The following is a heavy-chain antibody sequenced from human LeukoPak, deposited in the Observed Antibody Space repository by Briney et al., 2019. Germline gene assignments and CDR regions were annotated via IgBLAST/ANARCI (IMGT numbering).Heavy chain of an antibody. Sequence: PGGSLRLSCAASGFTFSSNAMSWVRQAPGKGLEWVSAISGSGGSTYYADSVKGRFTISRDNSKNTLYLQMNSLRAEDTAVYYCATRRGAPLAAFDIWGQGTMVTVSS. V-gene: IGHV3-23*01. CDR1: GFTFSSNA. J-gene: IGHJ3*02. D-gene: IGHD1-26*01. CDR2: ISGSGGST. CDR3: ATRRGAPLAAFDI.